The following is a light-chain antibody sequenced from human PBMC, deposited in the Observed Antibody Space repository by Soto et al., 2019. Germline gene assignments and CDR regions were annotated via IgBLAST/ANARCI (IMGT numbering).Light chain of an antibody. CDR2: DAS. J-gene: IGKJ1*01. Sequence: DIQMTQSPSSLSASVGDRVTITCQANQDISNYLNWYQQKPGKAPKLLIYDASNLEIGVPSRFSGSGSGTDFTFTISSLQPEDIETYYCQQYDNHRTFGQGTKVEV. CDR3: QQYDNHRT. CDR1: QDISNY. V-gene: IGKV1-33*01.